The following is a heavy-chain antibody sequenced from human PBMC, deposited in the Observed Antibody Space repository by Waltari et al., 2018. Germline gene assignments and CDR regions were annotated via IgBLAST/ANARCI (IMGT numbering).Heavy chain of an antibody. J-gene: IGHJ4*02. D-gene: IGHD3-9*01. Sequence: QVQLQQWGAGLLKPSETLSLTCAVYGGSFSGYYWSWIRQPPGKGLEWIGEINHSGSTNYNPSLKSRVTISVDTSKNQFSLKLSFVTAADTAVYYCARGRLSYYDILTGYYFDYWGQGTLVTVSS. CDR2: INHSGST. V-gene: IGHV4-34*01. CDR1: GGSFSGYY. CDR3: ARGRLSYYDILTGYYFDY.